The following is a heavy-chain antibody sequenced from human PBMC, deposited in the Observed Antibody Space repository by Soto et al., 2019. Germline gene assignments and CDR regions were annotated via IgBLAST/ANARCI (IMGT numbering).Heavy chain of an antibody. CDR1: GFTFSSYA. CDR3: AKTHLIGSSGYYYYFDY. V-gene: IGHV3-23*01. CDR2: ISGSGGST. J-gene: IGHJ4*02. D-gene: IGHD3-22*01. Sequence: GGSLRLSCAASGFTFSSYAMSWVRQAPGKGLEWVSAISGSGGSTYYADSVKGRFTISRDNSKNTRYLQMNSLRAEDTAVYYCAKTHLIGSSGYYYYFDYWGQGTLVTVSS.